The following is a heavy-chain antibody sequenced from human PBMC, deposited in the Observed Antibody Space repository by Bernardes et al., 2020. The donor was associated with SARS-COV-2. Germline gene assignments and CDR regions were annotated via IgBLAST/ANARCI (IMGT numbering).Heavy chain of an antibody. CDR2: IYWDDDK. V-gene: IGHV2-5*02. Sequence: SGPTLVKPTQTLTLTCTFSGFSLSTNGVGVGWIRQPPGKALEWLAVIYWDDDKRYSPSLKSRLTITKDTSKNQVVLTMTNMDPVDTATYYCAHRRGYFASGSYSYHNWFDPWGQGTLVTVSS. J-gene: IGHJ5*02. CDR1: GFSLSTNGVG. CDR3: AHRRGYFASGSYSYHNWFDP. D-gene: IGHD3-10*01.